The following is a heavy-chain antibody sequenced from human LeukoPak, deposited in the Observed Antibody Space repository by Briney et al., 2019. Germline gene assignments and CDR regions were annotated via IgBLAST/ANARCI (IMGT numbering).Heavy chain of an antibody. Sequence: SVKVSCKASGGTFSSYAISWVRQAPGQGLEWMGGIIPIFGTANYAQKFQGRVTITADESTSTAYMELSSLRSEDTAVYYCARVDYYDSSGYYYFDYWGQGTLVTVSS. J-gene: IGHJ4*02. CDR3: ARVDYYDSSGYYYFDY. V-gene: IGHV1-69*13. CDR2: IIPIFGTA. CDR1: GGTFSSYA. D-gene: IGHD3-22*01.